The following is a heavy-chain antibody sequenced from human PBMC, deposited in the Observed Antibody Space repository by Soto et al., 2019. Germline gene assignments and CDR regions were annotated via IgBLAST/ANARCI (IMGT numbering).Heavy chain of an antibody. CDR1: GFTFSSYG. Sequence: QVQLVESGGGVVQPGRSLRLSCAASGFTFSSYGMHWVRQAPGKGLEWVAVISYDGSNKYYADSVKGRFTISRDNSKNTLDLQMNSLRAEDTAVYYCAKYRDFWCGELHYYYYGMDVWGQGTTVTVSS. V-gene: IGHV3-30*18. J-gene: IGHJ6*02. D-gene: IGHD3-10*01. CDR3: AKYRDFWCGELHYYYYGMDV. CDR2: ISYDGSNK.